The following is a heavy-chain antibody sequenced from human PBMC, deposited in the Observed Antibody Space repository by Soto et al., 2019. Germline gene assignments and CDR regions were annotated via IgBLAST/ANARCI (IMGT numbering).Heavy chain of an antibody. J-gene: IGHJ4*02. CDR2: VDYTGSYT. Sequence: EVQLLESGGGLVQPGGSLRLSCAASGFTFSGFAMNWVRQPPGKGLEWVSSVDYTGSYTFYAASVQGRFTISRDNSKKMVYLELNSLRAEDTAVYYCAKRSGGFSEFDYWGQGTLVIVAS. V-gene: IGHV3-23*01. CDR3: AKRSGGFSEFDY. CDR1: GFTFSGFA. D-gene: IGHD5-12*01.